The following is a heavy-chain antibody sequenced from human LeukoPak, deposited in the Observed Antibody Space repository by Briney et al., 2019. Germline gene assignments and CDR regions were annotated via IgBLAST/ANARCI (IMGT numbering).Heavy chain of an antibody. CDR1: GFTFSSYS. CDR3: ARDGSGSYYNL. Sequence: EGSLRLSCAASGFTFSSYSMNWVRQAPGKGLEWVSSIINRSSYIYYADSVKGRFPISRDNAKNSLYLQMNSLRAEDTAVYYCARDGSGSYYNLWGQGTLVTVSS. J-gene: IGHJ4*02. CDR2: IINRSSYI. D-gene: IGHD3-10*01. V-gene: IGHV3-21*01.